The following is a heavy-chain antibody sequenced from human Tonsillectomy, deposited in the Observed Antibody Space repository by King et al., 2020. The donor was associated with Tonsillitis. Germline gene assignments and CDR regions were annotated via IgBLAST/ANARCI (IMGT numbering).Heavy chain of an antibody. Sequence: VQLVESGGGLAQPGGSLRLSCAASGFSFSRYWMSWVRRAPGKGLEWVANINQVGSEKYYVDSVKGRFTISRDNTKNSLFLHMNSLRAEDTAVYYCARDQTVYYDFWSGHWGQGTLVTVSS. CDR1: GFSFSRYW. V-gene: IGHV3-7*01. D-gene: IGHD3-3*01. J-gene: IGHJ4*02. CDR2: INQVGSEK. CDR3: ARDQTVYYDFWSGH.